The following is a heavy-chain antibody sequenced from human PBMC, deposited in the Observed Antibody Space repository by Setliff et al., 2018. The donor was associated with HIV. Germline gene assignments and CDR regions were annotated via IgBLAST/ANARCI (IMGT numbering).Heavy chain of an antibody. CDR1: GGSFSDYS. Sequence: ASVKVSCKASGGSFSDYSISWVRQAPGQAFEWMGGNIPMVSLPNFAQSFLGRLTITANRSTTTAYMELSRLTSEDTAVYYCARGQLKPTGYFFDYWGLGTLVTVSS. D-gene: IGHD1-1*01. V-gene: IGHV1-69*10. J-gene: IGHJ4*02. CDR2: NIPMVSLP. CDR3: ARGQLKPTGYFFDY.